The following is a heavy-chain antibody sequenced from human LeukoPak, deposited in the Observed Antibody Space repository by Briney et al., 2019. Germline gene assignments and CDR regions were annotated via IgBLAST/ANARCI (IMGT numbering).Heavy chain of an antibody. Sequence: SETLFLTCAVYGVSFSGYYWSWIRQPPGKGLEWIGEINHSGSTNYNPSLKSRVTISVDTFKNQFSLKLSSVTAADTAVYYCARDPVFRWFDPWGQGTLVTVSS. CDR3: ARDPVFRWFDP. D-gene: IGHD3-10*01. CDR2: INHSGST. J-gene: IGHJ5*02. CDR1: GVSFSGYY. V-gene: IGHV4-34*01.